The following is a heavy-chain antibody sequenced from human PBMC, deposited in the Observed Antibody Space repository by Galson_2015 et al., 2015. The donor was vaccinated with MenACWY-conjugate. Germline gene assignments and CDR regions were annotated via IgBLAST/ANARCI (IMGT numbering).Heavy chain of an antibody. CDR1: GGSASSRGYY. CDR3: AREFAY. Sequence: VQLQESGPGLEKPSETLSLTCTVSGGSASSRGYYWTWNRQTPGKGLAWIGLIYDSGTTKYNPSLKGRVTISLDTSKYQVSLNLSSVTAADTAVYYCAREFAYWGQGTLVTVSS. J-gene: IGHJ4*02. V-gene: IGHV4-61*08. CDR2: IYDSGTT.